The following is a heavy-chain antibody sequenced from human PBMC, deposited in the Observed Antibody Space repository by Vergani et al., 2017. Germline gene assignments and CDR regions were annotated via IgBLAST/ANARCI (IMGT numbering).Heavy chain of an antibody. D-gene: IGHD2-2*01. V-gene: IGHV1-24*01. CDR3: AIVPRYCSSTSCYAVLFDY. Sequence: QVQLVQSGAEVKKPGASVKVSCKVSGYTLTELSMHWVRQAPGKGLEWMGGFDPEDGETIYAQKFQGRVTMTEDTSTDTAYMELSSLRSEDTAVYYCAIVPRYCSSTSCYAVLFDYWGQGTLVTVSS. CDR2: FDPEDGET. CDR1: GYTLTELS. J-gene: IGHJ4*02.